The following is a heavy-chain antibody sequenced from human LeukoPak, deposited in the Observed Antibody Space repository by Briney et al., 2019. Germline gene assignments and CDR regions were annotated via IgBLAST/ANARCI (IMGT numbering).Heavy chain of an antibody. V-gene: IGHV4-59*12. Sequence: PSETLSLTCTVSGGSISSYYWSWIRQPPGKGLEWIGYIYYSGSTNYNPSLKSRVTISVDTSKNQFSLKLSSVTAADTAVYYRARDWGTIAAADPHDAFDIWGQGTMVTVSS. CDR2: IYYSGST. CDR3: ARDWGTIAAADPHDAFDI. CDR1: GGSISSYY. J-gene: IGHJ3*02. D-gene: IGHD6-13*01.